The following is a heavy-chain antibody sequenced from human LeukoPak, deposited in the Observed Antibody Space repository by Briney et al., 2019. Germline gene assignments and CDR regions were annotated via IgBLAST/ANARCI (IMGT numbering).Heavy chain of an antibody. CDR2: ISGSGGST. D-gene: IGHD1-26*01. CDR3: ARTLGGSYYQWFDP. V-gene: IGHV3-23*01. J-gene: IGHJ5*02. CDR1: GFTFSSYA. Sequence: GGSLRLSCAASGFTFSSYAMSWVRQAPGKGLEWVSAISGSGGSTCYADSVKGRFTISRDNSKNTLYLQMNSLRAEDTAVYYCARTLGGSYYQWFDPWGQRTLVTVSS.